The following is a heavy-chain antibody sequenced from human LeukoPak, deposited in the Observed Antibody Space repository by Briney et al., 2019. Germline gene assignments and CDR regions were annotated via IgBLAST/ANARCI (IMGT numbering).Heavy chain of an antibody. V-gene: IGHV3-30*18. J-gene: IGHJ4*02. CDR3: AKDLGYSSGSADY. CDR1: GFTFSSYG. CDR2: ISYDGSNK. Sequence: GGSLRLSCAASGFTFSSYGMHWVRQAPGKGLEWVAVISYDGSNKYCADSVKGRFTISRDNSENTLYLQMNSLRAEDTAVYYCAKDLGYSSGSADYWGQGTLVTVSS. D-gene: IGHD6-19*01.